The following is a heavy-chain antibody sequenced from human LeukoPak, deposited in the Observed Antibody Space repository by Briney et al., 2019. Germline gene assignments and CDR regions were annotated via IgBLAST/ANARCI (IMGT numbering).Heavy chain of an antibody. Sequence: SETLSLTCTVSGGSISSHYWSWIRQPPGKGLEWIGYIYYSGSTNYNPSLKSRVTMSIDTSKNHFSLRLTSVTAADTAVYYCARDYGDYGGGYFDYWGQGTLVTVSS. CDR3: ARDYGDYGGGYFDY. J-gene: IGHJ4*02. V-gene: IGHV4-59*11. CDR2: IYYSGST. CDR1: GGSISSHY. D-gene: IGHD4-17*01.